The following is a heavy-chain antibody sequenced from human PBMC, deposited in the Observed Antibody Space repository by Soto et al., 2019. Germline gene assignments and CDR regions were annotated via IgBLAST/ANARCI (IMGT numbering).Heavy chain of an antibody. CDR3: VKEAIQLCLGDAFDI. CDR2: ISSNGGST. CDR1: GFTFSGYS. V-gene: IGHV3-64D*06. J-gene: IGHJ3*02. D-gene: IGHD5-18*01. Sequence: VGSLRLSCAGSGFTFSGYSMHWVRQAPGKGLEYVSAISSNGGSTYYADSVKGRFTISRDNSKNTLYLQMSSLRAEDTAVYYCVKEAIQLCLGDAFDIWGQGTMVTVSS.